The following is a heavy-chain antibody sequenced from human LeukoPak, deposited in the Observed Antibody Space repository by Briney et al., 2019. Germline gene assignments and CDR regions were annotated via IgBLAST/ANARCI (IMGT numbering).Heavy chain of an antibody. CDR3: ARDAPLGDIVVVPAAIRVDAFDI. Sequence: PSETLSLTCTVSGGSISSSSYYWGWIRQPPGKGLEWIGSIYYSGSTYYNPSLKSRVTISVDTSKNQFSLKLSSVTAADTAVYYCARDAPLGDIVVVPAAIRVDAFDIWGQGTMVTVSS. D-gene: IGHD2-2*02. J-gene: IGHJ3*02. V-gene: IGHV4-39*07. CDR2: IYYSGST. CDR1: GGSISSSSYY.